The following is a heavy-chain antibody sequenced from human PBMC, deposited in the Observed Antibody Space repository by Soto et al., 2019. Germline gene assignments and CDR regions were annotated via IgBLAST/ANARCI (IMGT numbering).Heavy chain of an antibody. D-gene: IGHD5-18*01. CDR3: ARRYGSCFDY. CDR2: IYYSGST. CDR1: GGSISSYY. Sequence: QVQLQESGPGLVKPSETLSLTCTVSGGSISSYYWSWIRQPPGKGLEWIGYIYYSGSTNYNPSLRGRVTISVDTSKNQFSLKLSSVTAADTAVSYCARRYGSCFDYWGQGTLVTVSS. V-gene: IGHV4-59*08. J-gene: IGHJ4*02.